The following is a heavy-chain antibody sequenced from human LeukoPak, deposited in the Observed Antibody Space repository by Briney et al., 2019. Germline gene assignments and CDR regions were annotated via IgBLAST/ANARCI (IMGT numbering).Heavy chain of an antibody. V-gene: IGHV3-23*01. Sequence: GGSLRLSCAASGFTFSSYAMSWVRQAPGKGLEWVSAISGSGGSTYYADSVKGRFTISRDNSKNTLYLQMNSLRAEDTAVYYCARASDYYDSSGYFPDPLDYWGQGTLVTVSS. D-gene: IGHD3-22*01. CDR2: ISGSGGST. CDR1: GFTFSSYA. CDR3: ARASDYYDSSGYFPDPLDY. J-gene: IGHJ4*02.